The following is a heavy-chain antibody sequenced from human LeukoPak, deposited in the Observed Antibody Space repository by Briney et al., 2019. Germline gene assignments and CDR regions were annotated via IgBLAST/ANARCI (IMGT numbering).Heavy chain of an antibody. V-gene: IGHV1-2*02. CDR1: GFTFTDYY. D-gene: IGHD1-26*01. J-gene: IGHJ3*02. Sequence: ASVKVSCKASGFTFTDYYIHWVRQAPGQGLEWMGWINPSSGGTNYAQKFQGRVTMTRDSSISTSYMELSGLTSADTAVYYCARGRAKWASDAFDIWGQGTMVTVSS. CDR3: ARGRAKWASDAFDI. CDR2: INPSSGGT.